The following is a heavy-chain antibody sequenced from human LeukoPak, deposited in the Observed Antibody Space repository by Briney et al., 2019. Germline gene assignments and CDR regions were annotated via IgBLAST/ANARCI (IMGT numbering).Heavy chain of an antibody. CDR1: GLTFTNYV. Sequence: GGSLRLSCAASGLTFTNYVMGWVRQAPGKGLEWVSLIIGSGGTTYYADSVKGRLIISRDNSKNTLYLQMNSLRAEDTAIYYCVSRYNYYSDYWGQGTLVTVSS. J-gene: IGHJ4*02. CDR3: VSRYNYYSDY. V-gene: IGHV3-23*01. D-gene: IGHD5-24*01. CDR2: IIGSGGTT.